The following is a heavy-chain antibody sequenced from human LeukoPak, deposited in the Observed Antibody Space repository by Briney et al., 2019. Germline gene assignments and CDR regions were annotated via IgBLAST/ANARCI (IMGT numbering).Heavy chain of an antibody. CDR1: GYTFPSYF. Sequence: ASVKVSCKASGYTFPSYFMHWVRQAPGQGLEWMGIINPTGGSTTYAQKFQGRVTMTRDTSTSTVYMELSSLRSDDTAVYYCAREETWGIAVAGTQLAWFDPWGQGTLVTVSS. CDR3: AREETWGIAVAGTQLAWFDP. J-gene: IGHJ5*02. D-gene: IGHD6-19*01. CDR2: INPTGGST. V-gene: IGHV1-46*01.